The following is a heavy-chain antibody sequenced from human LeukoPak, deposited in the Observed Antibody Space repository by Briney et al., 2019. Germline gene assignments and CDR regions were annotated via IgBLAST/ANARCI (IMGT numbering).Heavy chain of an antibody. CDR1: GYTFTSYY. J-gene: IGHJ6*03. V-gene: IGHV1-46*03. CDR3: ARTYFIAAAASGGGAYYMDV. Sequence: ASVKVSCKASGYTFTSYYMHWVRQAPGQGLEWMGIINPSGGSTSYAQKFQGRVTMIRDTSTSTVYMELSSLRSEDTAVYYCARTYFIAAAASGGGAYYMDVWGKGTTVTVSS. D-gene: IGHD6-13*01. CDR2: INPSGGST.